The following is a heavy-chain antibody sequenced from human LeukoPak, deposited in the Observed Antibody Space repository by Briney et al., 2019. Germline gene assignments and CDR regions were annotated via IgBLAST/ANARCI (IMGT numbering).Heavy chain of an antibody. D-gene: IGHD5-18*01. CDR3: ARERFIGGNSYGLDV. CDR1: GFTFSSYS. Sequence: PGGSLRLSCAASGFTFSSYSMNWVRQAPGKGLEWVSYISSSSANYYADSVKGRFTISRDNAKNSLYLQMNSLRDEDTAVYYCARERFIGGNSYGLDVWGQGTTVTVSS. CDR2: ISSSSAN. J-gene: IGHJ6*02. V-gene: IGHV3-48*02.